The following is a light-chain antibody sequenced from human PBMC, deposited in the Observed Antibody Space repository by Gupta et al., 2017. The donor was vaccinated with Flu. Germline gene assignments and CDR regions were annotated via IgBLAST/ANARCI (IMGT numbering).Light chain of an antibody. CDR1: QSVRSSY. CDR3: QQEGSSSIT. Sequence: EIVLTQSPGTLSLSPGERATLSCRASQSVRSSYLAWYQQKPGQAPRLLIYGASSRATGIPDRFSGSGSGTXFTLTIXRREPEDFAVYYCQQEGSSSITFGXGTKVEIK. J-gene: IGKJ4*01. V-gene: IGKV3-20*01. CDR2: GAS.